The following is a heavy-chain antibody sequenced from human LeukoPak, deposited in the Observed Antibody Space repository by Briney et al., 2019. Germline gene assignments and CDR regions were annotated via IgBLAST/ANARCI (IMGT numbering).Heavy chain of an antibody. D-gene: IGHD6-6*01. J-gene: IGHJ6*03. CDR3: ARDIAACRMYYYYYYMDV. CDR1: GYTFTSYY. V-gene: IGHV1-46*01. Sequence: ASVKVSCKASGYTFTSYYMHWVRQAPGQGLEWMGIINPSGGSTSYAQKFQGRVTMTRDTSTSTVYMELGSLRSEDTAVYYCARDIAACRMYYYYYYMDVWGKGTTVTASS. CDR2: INPSGGST.